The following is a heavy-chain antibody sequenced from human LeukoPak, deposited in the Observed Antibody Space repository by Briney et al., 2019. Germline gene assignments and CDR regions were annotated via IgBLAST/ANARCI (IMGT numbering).Heavy chain of an antibody. CDR3: VRLGSGSYPDY. V-gene: IGHV5-51*01. CDR1: GYRFTNYW. D-gene: IGHD1-26*01. J-gene: IGHJ4*02. Sequence: WESLKISCQGSGYRFTNYWIGWVRQMPGKGLECMGIMYPDDSDTTYSPSFQGQVTISADKSISTAYLQWSSLKASDTAMYYCVRLGSGSYPDYWGQGTLVTVSS. CDR2: MYPDDSDT.